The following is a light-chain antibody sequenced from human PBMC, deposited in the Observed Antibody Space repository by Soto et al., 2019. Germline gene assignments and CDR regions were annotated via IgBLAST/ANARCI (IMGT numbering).Light chain of an antibody. Sequence: EIVLTQSPGTLSLSPGERATLSCRASQSVTRSYLAWYQQKPGQAPRLLIYGASSRATGIPDRFSGSGTGTDFTLTISRLEPEDFVVYYCQQYGSSPLTFGGGTKLEIK. V-gene: IGKV3-20*01. CDR1: QSVTRSY. CDR2: GAS. CDR3: QQYGSSPLT. J-gene: IGKJ4*01.